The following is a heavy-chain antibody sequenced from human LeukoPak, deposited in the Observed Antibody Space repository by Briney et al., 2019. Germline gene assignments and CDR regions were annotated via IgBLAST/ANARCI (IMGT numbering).Heavy chain of an antibody. CDR3: AKDLSVSTVFDY. Sequence: PGGSLRLSCAASGFTFRSYGMHWVRQAPGKGLEWVAYIQIDGSNEQYADSVKGRFTISRDNSRNMLYLQMNSLRAEDTAVYYCAKDLSVSTVFDYWGQGILVTVSS. V-gene: IGHV3-30*02. CDR1: GFTFRSYG. CDR2: IQIDGSNE. D-gene: IGHD4-17*01. J-gene: IGHJ4*02.